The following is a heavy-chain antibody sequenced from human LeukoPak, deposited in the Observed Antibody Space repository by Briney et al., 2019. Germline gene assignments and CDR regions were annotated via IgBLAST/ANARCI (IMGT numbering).Heavy chain of an antibody. J-gene: IGHJ6*03. V-gene: IGHV4-39*01. CDR3: ARHGTGATTGFYYCYMDV. D-gene: IGHD1-26*01. CDR2: FYYSGST. CDR1: GGSISSSSYY. Sequence: SETLSLTCTVSGGSISSSSYYWGWIRQPPGKGLEWIGSFYYSGSTYYNPSLKSRVTISVDTSKNHFSLKLSSVTAADTAEYYCARHGTGATTGFYYCYMDVWGKGTTVTVSS.